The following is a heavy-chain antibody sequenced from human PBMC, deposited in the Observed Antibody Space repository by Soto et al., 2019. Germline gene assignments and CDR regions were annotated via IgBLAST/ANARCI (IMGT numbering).Heavy chain of an antibody. CDR1: GGSFSGYY. V-gene: IGHV4-34*01. J-gene: IGHJ6*02. CDR3: ARAPYYYGSGSYVYYYYYYGMDV. D-gene: IGHD3-10*01. CDR2: INHSGST. Sequence: SETLSLTCAVYGGSFSGYYWSWIRQPPGKGLEWIGEINHSGSTNYNPSLKSRVTISVDTSKNQFSLKLSSVTAADTAVYYCARAPYYYGSGSYVYYYYYYGMDVWGQGTTVT.